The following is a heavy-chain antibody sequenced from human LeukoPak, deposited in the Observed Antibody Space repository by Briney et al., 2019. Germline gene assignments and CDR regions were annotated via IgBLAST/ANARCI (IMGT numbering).Heavy chain of an antibody. D-gene: IGHD3-22*01. CDR1: GFTFSNAW. CDR3: TTQGYYYDSSGYLALLLYYYYYMDV. CDR2: IKSKTDGGTT. Sequence: PGGSLRLSCAASGFTFSNAWMSWVRQAPGKGLEWVGRIKSKTDGGTTDYAAPVKGRFTISRDDSKNTLYLQMNSLKTEDTAVYYCTTQGYYYDSSGYLALLLYYYYYMDVWGKGTTVTVSS. V-gene: IGHV3-15*01. J-gene: IGHJ6*03.